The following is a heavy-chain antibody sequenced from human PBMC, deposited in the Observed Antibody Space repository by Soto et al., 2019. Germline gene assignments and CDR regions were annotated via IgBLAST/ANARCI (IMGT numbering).Heavy chain of an antibody. CDR2: IYYNGST. J-gene: IGHJ6*02. CDR3: ARDRIVVVPDVKSRYYYYGMDV. D-gene: IGHD2-2*01. Sequence: QVRLQESGPGLVRPSQTLSLSCTVSGGSISSGGHYWSWIRQHPGKGLEWIGHIYYNGSTSYNPSLKSHIVISVDTSKNQFSLNLSSVTAADTAVYYCARDRIVVVPDVKSRYYYYGMDVWGQGPTVTVS. CDR1: GGSISSGGHY. V-gene: IGHV4-31*01.